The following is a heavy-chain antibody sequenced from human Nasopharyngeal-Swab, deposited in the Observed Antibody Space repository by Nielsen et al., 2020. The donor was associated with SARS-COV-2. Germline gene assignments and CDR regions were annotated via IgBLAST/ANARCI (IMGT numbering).Heavy chain of an antibody. D-gene: IGHD3-3*01. V-gene: IGHV3-7*01. CDR3: ARDQGYYDYGSGYPGGMDV. Sequence: VRQAPGKGLEWGANIKQDGSEKYYVDSVKGRFTISRSNAKNSLYLQMNSLRAEDAVVYYCARDQGYYDYGSGYPGGMDVRGQGTTVTVSS. CDR2: IKQDGSEK. J-gene: IGHJ6*02.